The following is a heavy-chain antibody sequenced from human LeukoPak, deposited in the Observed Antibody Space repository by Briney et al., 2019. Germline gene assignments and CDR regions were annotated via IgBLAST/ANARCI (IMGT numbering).Heavy chain of an antibody. CDR1: GFTFSSYS. CDR3: AVVPAAIYFDY. J-gene: IGHJ4*02. Sequence: GGSLRLSCAASGFTFSSYSMNWVRQAPGKGLEWVSYISSSGSTIYYADSVKGRFTISRDNAKNSLYLQMNSLRAEDTAVYYCAVVPAAIYFDYWGQGTLVTVSS. V-gene: IGHV3-48*04. D-gene: IGHD2-2*02. CDR2: ISSSGSTI.